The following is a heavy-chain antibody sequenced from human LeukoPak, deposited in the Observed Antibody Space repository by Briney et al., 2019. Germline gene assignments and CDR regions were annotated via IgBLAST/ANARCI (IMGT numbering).Heavy chain of an antibody. D-gene: IGHD3-16*01. J-gene: IGHJ4*02. Sequence: ASVKVSCKASGYTFTGYYMHWVRQAPGQGLEWMGWINPNIGCTNYAQKYQGLVTMTRDTSISTAYIDVSRLRSDETAVYYCARVSDLGDFEYWGQGPLVTVSS. V-gene: IGHV1-2*04. CDR1: GYTFTGYY. CDR2: INPNIGCT. CDR3: ARVSDLGDFEY.